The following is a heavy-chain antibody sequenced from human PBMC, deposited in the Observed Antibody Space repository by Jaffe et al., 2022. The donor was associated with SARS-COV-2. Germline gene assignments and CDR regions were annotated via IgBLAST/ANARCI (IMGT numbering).Heavy chain of an antibody. CDR3: ARGPGYSSSWYDPVPGWFDP. V-gene: IGHV4-39*01. J-gene: IGHJ5*02. D-gene: IGHD6-13*01. Sequence: QLQLQESGPGLVKPSETLSLTCTVSGGSISSSSYYWGWIRQPPGKGLEWIGSIYYSGSTYYNPSLKSRVTISVDTSKNQFSLKLSSVTAADTAVYYCARGPGYSSSWYDPVPGWFDPWGQGTLVTVSS. CDR1: GGSISSSSYY. CDR2: IYYSGST.